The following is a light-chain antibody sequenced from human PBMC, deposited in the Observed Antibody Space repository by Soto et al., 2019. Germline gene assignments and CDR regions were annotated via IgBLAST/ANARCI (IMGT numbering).Light chain of an antibody. J-gene: IGLJ1*01. CDR2: EVN. Sequence: QSVLTQPASVSGSPGQSITISCTGTSGDVGNYNLVSWYQQHPGKAPRLMIYEVNKWPSGVSNRFSGSKSGNTASLTISGLQAEDEADYYCCSYVGSSTSYAFGTGTKVTVL. V-gene: IGLV2-23*02. CDR1: SGDVGNYNL. CDR3: CSYVGSSTSYA.